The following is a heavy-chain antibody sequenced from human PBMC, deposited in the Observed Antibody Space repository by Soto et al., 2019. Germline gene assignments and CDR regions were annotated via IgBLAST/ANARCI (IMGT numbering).Heavy chain of an antibody. CDR1: GFTFSSYA. Sequence: QVQLVESGGGVVQPGRSLRLSCAASGFTFSSYAMHWVRQAPGKGLEWVAVISYDGSNKYYADSVKGRFTISRDNSKNTLYLQMNSLRAEDTAVYYCARGRGGYSCGSAPFDYWGQGTLVTVSS. CDR3: ARGRGGYSCGSAPFDY. J-gene: IGHJ4*02. D-gene: IGHD5-18*01. CDR2: ISYDGSNK. V-gene: IGHV3-30-3*01.